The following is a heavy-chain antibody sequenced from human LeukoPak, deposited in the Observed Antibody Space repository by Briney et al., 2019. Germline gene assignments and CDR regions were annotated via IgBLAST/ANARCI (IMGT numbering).Heavy chain of an antibody. CDR1: GFTFSNYA. Sequence: GGSLRLSCAASGFTFSNYAVAWVRQAPGKGLEWVSVISGRGSTIYYADSVKGRFTISRDNSKNTLYLQMNGLRAEDTAVYYCAKEGPDCRGDCYGVFDYWGQGTLVTVSS. J-gene: IGHJ4*02. V-gene: IGHV3-23*01. D-gene: IGHD2-21*02. CDR2: ISGRGSTI. CDR3: AKEGPDCRGDCYGVFDY.